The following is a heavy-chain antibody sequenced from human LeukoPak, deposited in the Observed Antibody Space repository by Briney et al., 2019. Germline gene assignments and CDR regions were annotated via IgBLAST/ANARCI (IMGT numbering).Heavy chain of an antibody. CDR3: ARARFGYCSSTSCYERIGAFDI. CDR1: GGSFSGYY. V-gene: IGHV4-34*01. Sequence: PSETLSLTCAVYGGSFSGYYWSWIRQPPGRGLEWIGEINHSGSTNYNPSLKSRVTISVDTSKNQFSLKLSSVTAADTAVYYCARARFGYCSSTSCYERIGAFDIWGQGTMVTVSS. J-gene: IGHJ3*02. D-gene: IGHD2-2*01. CDR2: INHSGST.